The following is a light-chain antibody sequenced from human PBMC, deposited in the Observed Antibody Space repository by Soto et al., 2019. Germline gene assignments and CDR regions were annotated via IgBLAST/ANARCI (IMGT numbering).Light chain of an antibody. CDR1: QSVRGS. V-gene: IGKV1-5*01. CDR2: DVS. Sequence: DIRMTQSPSTLSASVGDRVTITCRASQSVRGSLAWYQQQPGKAPKLLIYDVSNLESVVPSRFSAFGSGTEFTLSISSLQPDDFGTYYCQQFYMGWTFGQETRV. J-gene: IGKJ1*01. CDR3: QQFYMGWT.